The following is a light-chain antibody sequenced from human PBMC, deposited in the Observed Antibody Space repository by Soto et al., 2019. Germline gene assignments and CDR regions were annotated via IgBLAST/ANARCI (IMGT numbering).Light chain of an antibody. CDR1: SNDVGGYNY. Sequence: QSVLTQPRSVSGSPGQSVTISCTGTSNDVGGYNYVSWFQHHPGEAPKLIIFDVRHRPSGVPDRFSGSKSGMTASLTISGLQAEDEADYYCCSYGGISSNVFGTGTKLTVL. CDR2: DVR. J-gene: IGLJ1*01. CDR3: CSYGGISSNV. V-gene: IGLV2-11*01.